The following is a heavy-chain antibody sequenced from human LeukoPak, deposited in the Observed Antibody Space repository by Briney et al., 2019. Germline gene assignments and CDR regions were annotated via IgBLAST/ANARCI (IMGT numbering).Heavy chain of an antibody. Sequence: SETLSLTCTVSGGSISSYYWSWVRQPPGKGLEWIGYIYYSGSTNYSPSLKSRVTISVDTSKNQFSLKLSSVTAADTAVYYCARHGSYDAHYYYYGMDVWGQGTTVTVSS. V-gene: IGHV4-59*08. CDR3: ARHGSYDAHYYYYGMDV. D-gene: IGHD1-26*01. CDR1: GGSISSYY. J-gene: IGHJ6*02. CDR2: IYYSGST.